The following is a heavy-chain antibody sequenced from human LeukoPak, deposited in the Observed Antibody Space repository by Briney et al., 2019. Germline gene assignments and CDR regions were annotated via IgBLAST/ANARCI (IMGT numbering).Heavy chain of an antibody. CDR1: GGSFSGYY. Sequence: PSETLSLTCAVYGGSFSGYYWGWIRQPPGKGLEWIGEINHSGSTNYNPSLKSRVTISVDTSKNQFSLKLSSVTAADTAVYYCARGARGYSGYDFDYCGQGTLVTVSS. V-gene: IGHV4-34*01. CDR3: ARGARGYSGYDFDY. CDR2: INHSGST. D-gene: IGHD5-12*01. J-gene: IGHJ4*02.